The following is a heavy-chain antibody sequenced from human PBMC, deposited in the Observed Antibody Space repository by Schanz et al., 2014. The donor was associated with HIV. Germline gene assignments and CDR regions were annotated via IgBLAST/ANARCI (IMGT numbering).Heavy chain of an antibody. CDR1: GFTFSSSG. CDR2: MWYDESHK. CDR3: ARDPQKSFDI. J-gene: IGHJ3*02. V-gene: IGHV3-33*01. Sequence: QVQLVESGGGVVQPGRSLRLSCTASGFTFSSSGMHWVRQAPGKGLEWVAAMWYDESHKGYADSVKGRFTISRDNSKNTVYLQMNSLRAEDTAVYYCARDPQKSFDIWGQGTMVIVSS.